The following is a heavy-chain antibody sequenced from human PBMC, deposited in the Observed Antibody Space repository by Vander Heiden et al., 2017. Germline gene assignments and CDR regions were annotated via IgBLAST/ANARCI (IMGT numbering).Heavy chain of an antibody. V-gene: IGHV3-7*01. CDR1: GFTFSSYW. CDR3: ARVLYSKVLISWDL. CDR2: IKQDGSEK. J-gene: IGHJ2*01. Sequence: EVQLVESGGGLVQPGGSLRLSCAASGFTFSSYWMSWVRQAPGKGLEWVANIKQDGSEKYYVDSVKGRFTISRDNAKNSLYLQMNSLRAEDTAVYYCARVLYSKVLISWDLWGRGTLVTVSS. D-gene: IGHD2-15*01.